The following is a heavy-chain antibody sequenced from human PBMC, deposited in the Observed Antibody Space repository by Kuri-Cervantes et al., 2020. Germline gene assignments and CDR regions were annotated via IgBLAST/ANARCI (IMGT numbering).Heavy chain of an antibody. V-gene: IGHV3-23*01. D-gene: IGHD3-9*01. CDR3: AKVQVDYYDILTGYPMGWFDP. CDR2: TSGSGGST. Sequence: GESLKISCAASGFTFSSYAMSWVRQAPGKGLEWVSGTSGSGGSTYYADSVKGRFTIYRDNSKNTLYLPMNSLRAEDTDVYYCAKVQVDYYDILTGYPMGWFDPWGQGTLVTVSS. CDR1: GFTFSSYA. J-gene: IGHJ5*02.